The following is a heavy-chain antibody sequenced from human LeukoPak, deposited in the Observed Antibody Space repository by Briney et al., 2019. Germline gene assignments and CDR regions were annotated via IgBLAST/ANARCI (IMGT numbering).Heavy chain of an antibody. CDR2: INHSGST. Sequence: SETLSLTCAVYGGSFSGYYWSWIRQPPGKGLEWIGEINHSGSTNYNPSLKSRVTISVDTSKNQFSLKLSSVTAADTAVYYCARLLDRIAAASTGHNWFDPGGQGTLVTVSS. CDR1: GGSFSGYY. J-gene: IGHJ5*02. CDR3: ARLLDRIAAASTGHNWFDP. D-gene: IGHD6-13*01. V-gene: IGHV4-34*01.